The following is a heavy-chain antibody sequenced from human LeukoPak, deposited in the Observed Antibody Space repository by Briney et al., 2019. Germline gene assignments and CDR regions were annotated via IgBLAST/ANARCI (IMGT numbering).Heavy chain of an antibody. J-gene: IGHJ4*02. CDR2: ISYDGSNK. CDR1: GFTFSSYA. Sequence: SGRSLRLSCSASGFTFSSYAMHWVRQAPGKGLEWVAVISYDGSNKYYADSVKGRFTISRDNSKNTLYLQMNSLRAEDTAVYYCARDNLIYDILTGYESGAIDYWGQGTLVTVAS. V-gene: IGHV3-30*01. D-gene: IGHD3-9*01. CDR3: ARDNLIYDILTGYESGAIDY.